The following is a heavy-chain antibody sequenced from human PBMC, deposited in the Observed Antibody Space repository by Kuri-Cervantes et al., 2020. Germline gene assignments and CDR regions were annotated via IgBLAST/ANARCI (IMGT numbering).Heavy chain of an antibody. CDR3: AREVYGRTGAIDY. CDR1: GFTFSNYA. CDR2: ISNDGSYK. J-gene: IGHJ4*02. V-gene: IGHV3-30*01. D-gene: IGHD1-14*01. Sequence: LTCAASGFTFSNYAMHWVRQAPGKGLEWVAGISNDGSYKPYADSVKGLVTISRENSQNTLYLQMNSPGAEDTAVYYCAREVYGRTGAIDYWGQGTLVTVSS.